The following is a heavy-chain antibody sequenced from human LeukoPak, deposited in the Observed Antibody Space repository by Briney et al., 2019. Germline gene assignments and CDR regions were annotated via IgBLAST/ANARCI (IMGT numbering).Heavy chain of an antibody. CDR1: GGFISSYY. CDR2: IYYSGST. Sequence: SETLSLTCTVSGGFISSYYWSWLRQPPGKGLEWIGYIYYSGSTNYNPSLKSRVTITLDTSKKQFSLNLSSVTAADTGVYYCARSNLLWFGEAASGFDPWGQGTLVTVST. CDR3: ARSNLLWFGEAASGFDP. J-gene: IGHJ5*02. V-gene: IGHV4-59*01. D-gene: IGHD3-10*01.